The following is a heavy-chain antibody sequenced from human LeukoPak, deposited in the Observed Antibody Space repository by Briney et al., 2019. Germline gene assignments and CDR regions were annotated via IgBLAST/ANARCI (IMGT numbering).Heavy chain of an antibody. J-gene: IGHJ3*02. V-gene: IGHV3-7*01. CDR3: AGDFSPHCRDNCYLDAFDI. CDR2: IKRDGSAR. Sequence: GGSLRLSCAASGFMFSTYWMTWVRQAPGKGLEWVANIKRDGSARNYAGSVKGRFIISRDNAKNPLHLQMSSLRAEATDVYYCAGDFSPHCRDNCYLDAFDIWGQGTMVPVSS. D-gene: IGHD2-15*01. CDR1: GFMFSTYW.